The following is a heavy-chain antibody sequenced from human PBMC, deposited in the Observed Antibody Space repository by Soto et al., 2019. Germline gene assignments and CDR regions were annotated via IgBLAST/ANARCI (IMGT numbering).Heavy chain of an antibody. D-gene: IGHD6-19*01. CDR1: GFTFSSYW. J-gene: IGHJ4*02. Sequence: GGSLRLSCAASGFTFSSYWMSWVRQAPGKGLEWVANIKQDGSEKYYVDSVKGRFTISRDNAKNSLYLQMNSLRAEDTAVYYCARVWRVTVAGTDYWGQGTLVTVSS. CDR2: IKQDGSEK. CDR3: ARVWRVTVAGTDY. V-gene: IGHV3-7*01.